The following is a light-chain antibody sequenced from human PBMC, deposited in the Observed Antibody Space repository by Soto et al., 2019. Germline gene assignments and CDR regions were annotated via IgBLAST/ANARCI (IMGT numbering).Light chain of an antibody. V-gene: IGKV1-39*01. Sequence: DIQMTPSPSSLSASIVDSVIITCRASQDIGTYLNWYQHKPGKAPKHLIYAASSLQTGVPSRFTGSGSGTEFTLTIDSLQPEDFATYYCQQSYTTPRITFGQGTRLEIK. J-gene: IGKJ5*01. CDR3: QQSYTTPRIT. CDR1: QDIGTY. CDR2: AAS.